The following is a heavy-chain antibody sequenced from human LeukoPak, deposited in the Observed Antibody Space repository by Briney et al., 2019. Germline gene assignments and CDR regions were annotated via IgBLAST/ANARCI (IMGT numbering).Heavy chain of an antibody. D-gene: IGHD1-1*01. V-gene: IGHV3-23*01. CDR1: GFTFCRIA. CDR3: AKGQELDDGVFDS. J-gene: IGHJ4*02. CDR2: IRSNGDTA. Sequence: PGGALRLSCAASGFTFCRIAMSWVRQAPGEGVEWDSTIRSNGDTAYNADSVRGRFAISRDNSKNALFLQMNRLRVEDTAIYYCAKGQELDDGVFDSWGQGTLVTVSS.